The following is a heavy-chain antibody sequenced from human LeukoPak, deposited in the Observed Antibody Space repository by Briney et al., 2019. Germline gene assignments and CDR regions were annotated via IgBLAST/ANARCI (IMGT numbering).Heavy chain of an antibody. Sequence: GRSLRLSCAASGFTFSDYYMSWIRQAPGKGLEWVSYISSSGSTIYYADSVKGRFTISRDNAKNSLYLQMNSLRAEDTAVYYCARARVKDIVVVVAAPYYFDYWGQGTLVTVSS. CDR3: ARARVKDIVVVVAAPYYFDY. J-gene: IGHJ4*02. D-gene: IGHD2-15*01. CDR1: GFTFSDYY. CDR2: ISSSGSTI. V-gene: IGHV3-11*04.